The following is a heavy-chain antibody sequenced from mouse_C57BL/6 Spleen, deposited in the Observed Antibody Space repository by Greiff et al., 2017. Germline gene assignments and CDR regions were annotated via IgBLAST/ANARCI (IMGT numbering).Heavy chain of an antibody. CDR3: ARDYDYDSGGFAY. D-gene: IGHD2-4*01. Sequence: EVQLVESGPGLVKPSQSLSLTCSVTGYSITSGYYWNWIRQFPGNKLEWMGYISYDGSTNYNPSLKNRISITRDTSKNQFFLKLNSVTTEDTATYYCARDYDYDSGGFAYWGQGTLVTVSA. CDR1: GYSITSGYY. J-gene: IGHJ3*01. CDR2: ISYDGST. V-gene: IGHV3-6*01.